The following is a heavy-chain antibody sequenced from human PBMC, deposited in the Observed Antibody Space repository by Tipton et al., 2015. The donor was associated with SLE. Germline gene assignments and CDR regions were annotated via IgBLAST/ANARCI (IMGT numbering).Heavy chain of an antibody. CDR3: ATRIAAAGKDGYFDL. J-gene: IGHJ2*01. D-gene: IGHD6-13*01. V-gene: IGHV3-23*01. CDR1: GFTFSSYA. CDR2: LSGSVGST. Sequence: SLRLSCAASGFTFSSYAMSWVRQAPGKVLEWVSALSGSVGSTYYADSVKGRFTISRDNSKHTLYLQMNSLRAEDTAVYYCATRIAAAGKDGYFDLWGRGTRVTVS.